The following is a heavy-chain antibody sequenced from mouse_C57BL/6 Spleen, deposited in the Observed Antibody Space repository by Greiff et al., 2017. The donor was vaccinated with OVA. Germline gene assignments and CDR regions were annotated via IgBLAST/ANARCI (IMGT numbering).Heavy chain of an antibody. J-gene: IGHJ2*01. V-gene: IGHV1-72*01. Sequence: QVQLKQPGAELVKPGASVKLSCKASGYTFTSYWMHWVKQRPGRGLEWIGRIDPNSGGTKYNEKFKSKATLTVDKPSSTAYMQLSSLTSEDSAVYYCARGGYDYDGGFDYWGQGTTLTVSS. D-gene: IGHD2-4*01. CDR1: GYTFTSYW. CDR3: ARGGYDYDGGFDY. CDR2: IDPNSGGT.